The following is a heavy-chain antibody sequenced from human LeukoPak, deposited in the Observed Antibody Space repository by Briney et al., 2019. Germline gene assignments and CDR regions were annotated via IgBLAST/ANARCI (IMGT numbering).Heavy chain of an antibody. V-gene: IGHV3-23*01. D-gene: IGHD3-10*01. Sequence: GGSPRLSCAASGFTFSNYAMSWVRQAPGKGLEWVSTISIGGGSTYYADSVKGRFTISRDNSKNTLYLQMNSLRAEDTAVYYCAKPYGSGSYYTPFDYWGQGTLVTVSS. CDR3: AKPYGSGSYYTPFDY. J-gene: IGHJ4*02. CDR2: ISIGGGST. CDR1: GFTFSNYA.